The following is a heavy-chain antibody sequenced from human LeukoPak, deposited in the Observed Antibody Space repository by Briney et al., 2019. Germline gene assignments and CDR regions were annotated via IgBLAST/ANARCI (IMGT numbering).Heavy chain of an antibody. CDR1: GFTFNNSA. CDR3: TKGDGGWYPIDS. CDR2: IDLTVGTT. D-gene: IGHD6-19*01. J-gene: IGHJ5*01. Sequence: GESLRLSCAASGFTFNNSAMSWVRQAPRKGLEWVSTIDLTVGTTHYADSVKDRFTISRDHSRDTVYLPMNSLRADDPGVYYCTKGDGGWYPIDSWGQGALVTVSS. V-gene: IGHV3-23*01.